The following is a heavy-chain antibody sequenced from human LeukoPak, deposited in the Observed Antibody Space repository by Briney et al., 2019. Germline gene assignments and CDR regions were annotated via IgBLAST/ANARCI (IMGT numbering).Heavy chain of an antibody. V-gene: IGHV1-18*01. J-gene: IGHJ6*02. CDR3: ARVRNEYYYYYGMDV. CDR2: ISAYNGNT. CDR1: GYTFTSYG. Sequence: ASVKVSCKASGYTFTSYGISWVRQAPGQGLEWMGWISAYNGNTNYAQKLQSRVTMTTDTSTSTAYMELRSLRSDDTAVYYCARVRNEYYYYYGMDVWGQGTTVTVSS.